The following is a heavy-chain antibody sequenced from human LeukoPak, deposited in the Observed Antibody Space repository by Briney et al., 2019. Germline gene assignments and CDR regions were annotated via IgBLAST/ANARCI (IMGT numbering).Heavy chain of an antibody. CDR3: ARVPARLPYYMDV. D-gene: IGHD6-6*01. Sequence: PSETLSLTCTVSGGSISSYYWSWIRQPAGKGLEWIWRIYTSGSTNYNPSLKSRVTMSVDTSKNRFSLKLSSVTAADTAVYYCARVPARLPYYMDVWGKGTTVTVSS. CDR2: IYTSGST. CDR1: GGSISSYY. V-gene: IGHV4-4*07. J-gene: IGHJ6*03.